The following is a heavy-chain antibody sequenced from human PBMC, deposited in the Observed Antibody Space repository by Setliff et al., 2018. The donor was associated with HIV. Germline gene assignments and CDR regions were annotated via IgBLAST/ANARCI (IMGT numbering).Heavy chain of an antibody. CDR2: ISPHSGGT. V-gene: IGHV1-2*02. J-gene: IGHJ4*02. Sequence: ASVKVSCKASGYSFTDYFIRWVRQAPGRGLEWMGWISPHSGGTRTTRTFRGRVTMTRDTSINTAYMELSGVRSDDTAVYFCARQLSNSFDYWGQGTLVTVSS. CDR1: GYSFTDYF. D-gene: IGHD1-1*01. CDR3: ARQLSNSFDY.